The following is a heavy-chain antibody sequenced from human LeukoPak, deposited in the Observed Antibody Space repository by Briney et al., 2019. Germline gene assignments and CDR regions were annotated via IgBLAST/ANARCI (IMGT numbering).Heavy chain of an antibody. D-gene: IGHD3-22*01. CDR1: GFTFSSYA. Sequence: GGSLRLSCAASGFTFSSYAMSWVRQAPGKGLEWVSAISGSGGSTYYADSVKGRFTISRDNSKNTLHLQMNSLRAEDTAVYYCAKGHLYYYDSSGYSFDYWGQGTLVTVSS. V-gene: IGHV3-23*01. CDR3: AKGHLYYYDSSGYSFDY. J-gene: IGHJ4*02. CDR2: ISGSGGST.